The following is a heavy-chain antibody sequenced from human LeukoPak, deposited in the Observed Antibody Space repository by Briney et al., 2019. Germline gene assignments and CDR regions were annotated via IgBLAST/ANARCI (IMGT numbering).Heavy chain of an antibody. CDR1: GGSITNSY. Sequence: SETLSLTCTVSGGSITNSYWSWIRKPPGKGLEWIGHFHDSEGTNYNPSLKSRVSISLDTSKNQVSLWLNSVTAADTAVYYCAREYTMVRGVIRWFDPWGQGTLVAVSS. V-gene: IGHV4-59*01. J-gene: IGHJ5*02. D-gene: IGHD3-10*01. CDR2: FHDSEGT. CDR3: AREYTMVRGVIRWFDP.